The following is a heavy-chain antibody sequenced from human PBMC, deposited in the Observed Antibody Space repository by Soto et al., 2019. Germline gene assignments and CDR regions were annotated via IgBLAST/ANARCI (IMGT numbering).Heavy chain of an antibody. CDR3: ARDRGPSSGYYPYWFDS. V-gene: IGHV3-30*03. D-gene: IGHD3-22*01. CDR2: ISYDGSNE. Sequence: HPGGSLRLSCAVSGFTFSSYGMHWVRQAPGKGLEWVAHISYDGSNEHYVDSVKGRFTISRDNSKNTLYLQMNSLRAEDTAVYYCARDRGPSSGYYPYWFDSSGQGALVTVSS. CDR1: GFTFSSYG. J-gene: IGHJ5*01.